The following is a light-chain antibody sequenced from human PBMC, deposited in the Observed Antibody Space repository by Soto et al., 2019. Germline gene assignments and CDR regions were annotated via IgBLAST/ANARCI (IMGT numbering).Light chain of an antibody. J-gene: IGKJ1*01. CDR3: QQYKNWPWT. Sequence: EIVMTQSPATLPVSPGDRATLSCRASQSVSSNLAWYQQKPGQAPRLLIYGASTRATAIPARFSGSGSGTDFTLTINSLQPEDFAVYYCQQYKNWPWTFGQGTKVDIK. CDR1: QSVSSN. CDR2: GAS. V-gene: IGKV3-15*01.